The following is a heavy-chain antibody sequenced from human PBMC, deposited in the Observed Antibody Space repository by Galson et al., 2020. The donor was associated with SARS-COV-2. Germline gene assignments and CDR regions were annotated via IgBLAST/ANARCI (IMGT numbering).Heavy chain of an antibody. CDR2: TYYRSQWNN. J-gene: IGHJ4*02. CDR1: GDNVSTNRAA. CDR3: ARDPSDWTFFDY. V-gene: IGHV6-1*01. Sequence: SQTLSLTCAISGDNVSTNRAARHWIRQSPSKGLEWLGRTYYRSQWNNDYAVSMKGRLIINPDTSANQFSLQLDSVTPEDTAVYYCARDPSDWTFFDYWGQGTLVTVSS. D-gene: IGHD1-1*01.